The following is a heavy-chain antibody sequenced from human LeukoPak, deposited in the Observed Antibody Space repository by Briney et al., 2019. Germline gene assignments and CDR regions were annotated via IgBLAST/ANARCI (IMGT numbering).Heavy chain of an antibody. CDR1: GFTFDDYA. CDR3: AREVELIVVVITASPSYYGMDV. D-gene: IGHD2-15*01. CDR2: ISWNSGSI. V-gene: IGHV3-9*01. J-gene: IGHJ6*02. Sequence: PGGSLRLSCAASGFTFDDYAMHWVRQALGKGLEWVSGISWNSGSIGYADSVKGRFTISRDNPMNTLYLQLNSLRAEDTAVYYCAREVELIVVVITASPSYYGMDVWGQGTTVTVSS.